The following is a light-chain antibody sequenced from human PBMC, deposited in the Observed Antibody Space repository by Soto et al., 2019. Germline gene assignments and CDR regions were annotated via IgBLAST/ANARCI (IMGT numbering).Light chain of an antibody. CDR3: SSHSSLTPVV. CDR2: DVS. V-gene: IGLV2-14*01. Sequence: QSVLTQPASGSGSPGQSITISCAGTSSDIGAYNYVSWYQQYPGKAPKLMIHDVSNRPSGVSNRFSGSKSGNTASLTISGLQAEYEADYYCSSHSSLTPVVFGGGTEVTVL. CDR1: SSDIGAYNY. J-gene: IGLJ2*01.